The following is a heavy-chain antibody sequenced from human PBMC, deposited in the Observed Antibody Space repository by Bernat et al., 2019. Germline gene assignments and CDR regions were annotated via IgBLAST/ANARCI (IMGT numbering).Heavy chain of an antibody. CDR3: ARGDVEMATIFDY. Sequence: QVQLVESGGGVVQPGRSLRLSCAASGFTFSDYYMSWIRQAPGKGLEWVSYISSSSSYTNYADSVKGRFTISRDNAKNSLYLQMNSLRAEDTAVYYCARGDVEMATIFDYWGQGTLVTVSS. CDR1: GFTFSDYY. D-gene: IGHD5-24*01. V-gene: IGHV3-11*05. J-gene: IGHJ4*02. CDR2: ISSSSSYT.